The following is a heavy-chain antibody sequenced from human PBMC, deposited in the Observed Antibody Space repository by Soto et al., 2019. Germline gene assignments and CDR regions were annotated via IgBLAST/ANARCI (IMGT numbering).Heavy chain of an antibody. J-gene: IGHJ4*02. CDR1: GDSMTKYY. Sequence: QVQLQESGPGLVKPSETLSLTCTVSGDSMTKYYWSWIRQPAGKGLEWIVRVYMSGSTNYNPSLKSRVTMSIDTSNNHFSLDLKSVTAADTAVYYCARTVGAAYYFDFWGQGALVTVSS. CDR2: VYMSGST. D-gene: IGHD1-26*01. V-gene: IGHV4-4*07. CDR3: ARTVGAAYYFDF.